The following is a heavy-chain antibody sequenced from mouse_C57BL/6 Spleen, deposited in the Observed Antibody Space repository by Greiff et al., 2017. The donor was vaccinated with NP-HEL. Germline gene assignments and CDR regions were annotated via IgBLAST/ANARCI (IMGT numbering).Heavy chain of an antibody. Sequence: QVQLKQPGAELVKPGASVKLSCKASGYTFTSYWMHWVKQRPGQGLEWIGMIHPNSGSTNYNEKFKSKATLTVDKSSSTAYMQLSSLTSEDSAVYYCARSTMITTRYFDVWGTGTTVTVSS. CDR2: IHPNSGST. CDR1: GYTFTSYW. CDR3: ARSTMITTRYFDV. J-gene: IGHJ1*03. V-gene: IGHV1-64*01. D-gene: IGHD2-4*01.